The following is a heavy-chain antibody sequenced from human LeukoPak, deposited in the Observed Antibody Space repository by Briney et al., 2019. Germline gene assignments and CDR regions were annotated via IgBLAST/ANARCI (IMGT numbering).Heavy chain of an antibody. CDR2: LYSSGGT. D-gene: IGHD3-10*01. CDR3: AGHCDSATMY. CDR1: GFIVSSKY. Sequence: PGGSLRLSCAASGFIVSSKYMTWVRQAPGKGLEWVSNLYSSGGTYYADSVKGRFTISRDNSKNTVYLQMNSLRAEDTAVYYCAGHCDSATMYWGQGTLVTVSS. V-gene: IGHV3-53*01. J-gene: IGHJ4*02.